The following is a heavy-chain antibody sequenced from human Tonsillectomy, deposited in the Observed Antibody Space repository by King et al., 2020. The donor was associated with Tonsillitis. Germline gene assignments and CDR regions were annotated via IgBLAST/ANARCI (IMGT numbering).Heavy chain of an antibody. CDR1: GYTFTNFW. Sequence: VQLVESGAEVRKPGESLKISCTGSGYTFTNFWIGWVRQMPGKGLEWMGIIYPGDSDSRYSPSFQGQVTISADKSISTAYLQWSSLKASDTAMYYCARLVDGRAAWFDPWGQGTLVTVSS. J-gene: IGHJ5*02. CDR3: ARLVDGRAAWFDP. D-gene: IGHD2-15*01. CDR2: IYPGDSDS. V-gene: IGHV5-51*03.